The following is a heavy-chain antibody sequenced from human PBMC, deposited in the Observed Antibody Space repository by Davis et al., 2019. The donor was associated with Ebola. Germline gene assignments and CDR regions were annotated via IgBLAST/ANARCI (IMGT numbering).Heavy chain of an antibody. Sequence: PSETLSLTCTVSGGSISPYYWNWIRQPPGKGLEWIGYIYYSGSTNYNPSLKSRVTISVDTSKNQFPLNLSSVTAADTAVYFCARFGHGAYWGQGTLVTVSS. CDR2: IYYSGST. CDR3: ARFGHGAY. J-gene: IGHJ4*02. V-gene: IGHV4-59*01. CDR1: GGSISPYY. D-gene: IGHD3-16*01.